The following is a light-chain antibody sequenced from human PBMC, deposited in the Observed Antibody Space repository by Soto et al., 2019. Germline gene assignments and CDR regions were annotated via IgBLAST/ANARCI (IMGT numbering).Light chain of an antibody. CDR2: EAS. CDR1: QGITNR. Sequence: DIQMTQSPSSVTASVGDRVTITCRASQGITNRLAWYQQKPGKAPKLLIYEASSLQSGVPSRISGGGSGTDFTLTISSLQPEDFATYYCQQANSFPITFGQGTRLEIK. J-gene: IGKJ5*01. V-gene: IGKV1D-12*01. CDR3: QQANSFPIT.